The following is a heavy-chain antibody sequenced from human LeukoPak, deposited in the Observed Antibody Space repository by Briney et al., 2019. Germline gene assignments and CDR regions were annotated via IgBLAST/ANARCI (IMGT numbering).Heavy chain of an antibody. D-gene: IGHD3-3*01. Sequence: TPGGTLRLSCAASGFTFSNAWMSWVRQAPGKGLEWVGRLKSKTDGGTTDYAAPVKGRFTISRDDSKNTLYLQMNSLKTEDTAVYYCTRRYYDFWSGYLGFDYWGQGTLVTVSS. J-gene: IGHJ4*02. V-gene: IGHV3-15*01. CDR3: TRRYYDFWSGYLGFDY. CDR2: LKSKTDGGTT. CDR1: GFTFSNAW.